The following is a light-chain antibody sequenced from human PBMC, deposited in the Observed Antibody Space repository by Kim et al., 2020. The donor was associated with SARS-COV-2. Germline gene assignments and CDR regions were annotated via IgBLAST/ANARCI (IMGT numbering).Light chain of an antibody. J-gene: IGKJ1*01. CDR2: GAS. CDR1: QSVSSDY. Sequence: LSPGETATLSCRASQSVSSDYVAWYQQKPGQAPRLLNYGASTSATGIPDMFSGSLSGADFTLTINILDPEDFAVYYCQQYGGSSTFGQGTKVDIK. V-gene: IGKV3-20*01. CDR3: QQYGGSST.